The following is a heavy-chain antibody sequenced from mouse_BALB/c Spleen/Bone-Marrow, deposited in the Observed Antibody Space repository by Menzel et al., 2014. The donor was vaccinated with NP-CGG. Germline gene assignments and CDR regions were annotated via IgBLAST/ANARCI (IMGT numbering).Heavy chain of an antibody. CDR2: IRNKANDYRT. CDR3: TRDRYNYYAMDY. V-gene: IGHV7-3*02. J-gene: IGHJ4*01. CDR1: GFTFTDYY. D-gene: IGHD2-14*01. Sequence: EVQLVESGGGLVQPGGSLRLSCATSGFTFTDYYMSWVRQPPGKALEWLGFIRNKANDYRTEYSASVKGRFTISRDNSQSILYLQMNTLRAEDSATYYRTRDRYNYYAMDYWGQGTSVTVSS.